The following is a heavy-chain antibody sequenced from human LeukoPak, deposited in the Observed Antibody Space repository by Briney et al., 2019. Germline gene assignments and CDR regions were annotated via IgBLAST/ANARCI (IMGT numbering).Heavy chain of an antibody. CDR3: SCSGGSYYMDV. CDR1: GGSISSYY. V-gene: IGHV4-39*07. Sequence: PSETLSLTCTVSGGSISSYYWGWIRQPPGKGLEWIGSIYYSGSTYYNPSLKSRVTTSVDTSKNQFSLKLSSVTAADTAVYYCSCSGGSYYMDVWGKGTTVTVSS. CDR2: IYYSGST. D-gene: IGHD2-15*01. J-gene: IGHJ6*03.